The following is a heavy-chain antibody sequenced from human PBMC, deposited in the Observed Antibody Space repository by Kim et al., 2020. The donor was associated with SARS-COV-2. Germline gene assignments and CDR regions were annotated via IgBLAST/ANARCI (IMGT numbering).Heavy chain of an antibody. Sequence: SETLSLTCTVSGGSISSYYWSWIRQPPGKGLEWIGYIYYSGSTNYNPSLKSRDTISVDTSKNQFSLKLSSVTAADTAVYYCAREVQRPAAMDYYFDYWGQGTLVTVSS. J-gene: IGHJ4*02. D-gene: IGHD2-2*01. CDR1: GGSISSYY. CDR3: AREVQRPAAMDYYFDY. CDR2: IYYSGST. V-gene: IGHV4-59*13.